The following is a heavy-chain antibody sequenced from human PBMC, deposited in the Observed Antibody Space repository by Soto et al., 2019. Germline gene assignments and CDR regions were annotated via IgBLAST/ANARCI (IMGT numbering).Heavy chain of an antibody. J-gene: IGHJ6*02. CDR2: INPNSGGT. D-gene: IGHD4-4*01. Sequence: GASVKVSCKASGCTFSSYAMHWVRQAPGQRLEWMGWINPNSGGTNYAQKFQGRVTMTRDTSISTAYMELSRLRSDDTAVYYCARVPLMTTVTTAGGMDVWGQGTTVTV. CDR1: GCTFSSYA. V-gene: IGHV1-2*02. CDR3: ARVPLMTTVTTAGGMDV.